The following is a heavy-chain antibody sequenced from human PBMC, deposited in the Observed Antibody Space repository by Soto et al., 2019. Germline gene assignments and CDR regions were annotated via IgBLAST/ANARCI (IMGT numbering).Heavy chain of an antibody. V-gene: IGHV1-18*04. D-gene: IGHD3-22*01. J-gene: IGHJ4*02. Sequence: GASVKVSCKASGYTFTSYDINWVRQAPGQGLEWMGWISAYTGNTNYAQKLQGRVTMTTDTSTSTAYMELRSLRSDDTAVYYCAKSFFYDSSGYPTLFDYWGQGTLVNVSS. CDR3: AKSFFYDSSGYPTLFDY. CDR2: ISAYTGNT. CDR1: GYTFTSYD.